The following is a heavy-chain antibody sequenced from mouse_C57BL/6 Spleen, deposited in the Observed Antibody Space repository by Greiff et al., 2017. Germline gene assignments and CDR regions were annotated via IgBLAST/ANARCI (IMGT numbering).Heavy chain of an antibody. CDR3: ARGGMGAMED. J-gene: IGHJ4*01. Sequence: QVQLQQPGPELVQPGASVKMSCKASGYTFTSYWMHWVKQRPGQGLEWIGEIDPSDSSTNYNEKFKGKSTLTVDTSSRPAYMQLSSLTSEDSTVYYGARGGMGAMEDWGQGTSVTVSS. CDR1: GYTFTSYW. CDR2: IDPSDSST. D-gene: IGHD2-3*01. V-gene: IGHV1-69*01.